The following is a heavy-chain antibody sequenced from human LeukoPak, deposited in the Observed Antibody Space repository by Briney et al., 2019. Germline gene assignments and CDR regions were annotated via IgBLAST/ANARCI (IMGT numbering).Heavy chain of an antibody. D-gene: IGHD5-18*01. J-gene: IGHJ4*02. Sequence: PGGSLRLSCAASGFTFSSCAMHWVRQAPGKGLEWVAVISYDGSNKYYADSVKGRFTISRDNSKNTLYLQMNSLRAEDTAVYYCARDEGGYSYGSPYYWGQGTLVTVSS. CDR3: ARDEGGYSYGSPYY. CDR2: ISYDGSNK. V-gene: IGHV3-30-3*01. CDR1: GFTFSSCA.